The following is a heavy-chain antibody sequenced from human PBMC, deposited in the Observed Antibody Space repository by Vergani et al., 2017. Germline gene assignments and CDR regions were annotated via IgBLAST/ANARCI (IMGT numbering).Heavy chain of an antibody. J-gene: IGHJ3*02. CDR2: IYYSGST. Sequence: QLQLQESGPGLVKPSETLSLTCTVSGGSISSSSYYWGWIRQPPGKGLGWIGSIYYSGSTYYNPSLKSRITIPVDTSKNQFSLKLSSVTAADTAVYYCARDDYYDSSGSYAFDIWGQGTMVTVSS. V-gene: IGHV4-39*07. CDR1: GGSISSSSYY. CDR3: ARDDYYDSSGSYAFDI. D-gene: IGHD3-22*01.